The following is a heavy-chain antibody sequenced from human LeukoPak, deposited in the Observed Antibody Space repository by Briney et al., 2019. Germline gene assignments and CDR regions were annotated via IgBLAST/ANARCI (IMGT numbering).Heavy chain of an antibody. Sequence: SETLSLTCTVSGGSISSYYWSWIRQPPGKGLGWIGYIYYSGSTNYNPSLKSRVTISVDTSKNQFSLKLSSVTAADTAVYYCARVLTFGGVIADYYMDVWGKGTTVTVSS. CDR3: ARVLTFGGVIADYYMDV. J-gene: IGHJ6*03. CDR2: IYYSGST. CDR1: GGSISSYY. V-gene: IGHV4-59*01. D-gene: IGHD3-16*02.